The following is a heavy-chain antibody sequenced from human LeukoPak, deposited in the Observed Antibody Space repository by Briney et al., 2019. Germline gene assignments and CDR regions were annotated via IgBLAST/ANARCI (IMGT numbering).Heavy chain of an antibody. Sequence: PGGSLRLSCAASGFTFSSCAMGWVRQAPGKGLEWVGIISNDGNKEYYAASIKGRFTFSRDNSQNTVYLQMSSLRGDDTGVYYCAKGAPNCGGDCYIIDFWGQGTLVTVSS. D-gene: IGHD2-21*02. CDR1: GFTFSSCA. J-gene: IGHJ4*02. V-gene: IGHV3-30*18. CDR3: AKGAPNCGGDCYIIDF. CDR2: ISNDGNKE.